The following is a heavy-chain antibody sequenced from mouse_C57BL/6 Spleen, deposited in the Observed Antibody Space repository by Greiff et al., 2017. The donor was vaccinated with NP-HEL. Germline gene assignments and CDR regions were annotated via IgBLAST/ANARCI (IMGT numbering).Heavy chain of an antibody. CDR2: INYDGSST. J-gene: IGHJ1*03. CDR1: GFTFSDYY. Sequence: EVQRVESEGGLVQPGSSMKLSCTASGFTFSDYYMAWVRQVPEKGLEWVANINYDGSSTYYLDSLKSRFIISRDNAKNILYLQMSSLKSEDTATYYCARDQNYDYDGYFEVWGTGTTVTVSS. CDR3: ARDQNYDYDGYFEV. V-gene: IGHV5-16*01. D-gene: IGHD2-4*01.